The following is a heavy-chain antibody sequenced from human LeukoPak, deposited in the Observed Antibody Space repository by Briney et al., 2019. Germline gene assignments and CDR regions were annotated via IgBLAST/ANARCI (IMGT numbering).Heavy chain of an antibody. CDR3: AREYSSGSDGDY. D-gene: IGHD6-19*01. J-gene: IGHJ4*02. CDR1: GFTFSSYG. CDR2: IRYDGSNK. Sequence: GGSLRLSCAASGFTFSSYGMHWVRQAPGKGLEWVAFIRYDGSNKYYADSVKGRFTISRDNSKNTLYLQMNSLRAEDTALYYCAREYSSGSDGDYWGQGTLVTVSS. V-gene: IGHV3-30*02.